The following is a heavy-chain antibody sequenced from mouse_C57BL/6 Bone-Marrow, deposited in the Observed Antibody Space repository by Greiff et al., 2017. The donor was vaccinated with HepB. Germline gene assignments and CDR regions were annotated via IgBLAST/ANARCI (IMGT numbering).Heavy chain of an antibody. J-gene: IGHJ3*01. Sequence: EVQLQQSGPVLVKPGPSVKISCKASGFTFTDYYMHWVKQSHGKSLEWIGLVYPYNGGTSYNQKFKGKATLTVDTSSSTAYMELNSLTSLNSAVYNCVREKTHGIVWGAYCGQGTLFTVSP. CDR1: GFTFTDYY. CDR3: VREKTHGIVWGAY. V-gene: IGHV1-36*01. CDR2: VYPYNGGT. D-gene: IGHD1-1*01.